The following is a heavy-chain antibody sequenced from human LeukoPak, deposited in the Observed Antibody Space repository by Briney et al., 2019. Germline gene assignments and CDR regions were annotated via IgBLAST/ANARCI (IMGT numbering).Heavy chain of an antibody. Sequence: GGSLRLSCAASEVTVTSNYLSWVRQAPGKGLQWVSVIYSGGSTYYADSVKGRFTISRDNSKNTLYLQMNSLRAEDTAVYYCASRDYYDSSGYNDAFDIWGQGTMVTVSS. V-gene: IGHV3-53*01. J-gene: IGHJ3*02. D-gene: IGHD3-22*01. CDR3: ASRDYYDSSGYNDAFDI. CDR2: IYSGGST. CDR1: EVTVTSNY.